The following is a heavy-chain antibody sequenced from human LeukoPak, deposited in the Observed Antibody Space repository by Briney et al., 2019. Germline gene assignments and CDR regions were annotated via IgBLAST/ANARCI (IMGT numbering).Heavy chain of an antibody. CDR1: GFTFSSYA. D-gene: IGHD2-15*01. J-gene: IGHJ4*02. CDR3: AKDNYSRGYFDY. CDR2: ISGSGGST. Sequence: GGSLRLSCAASGFTFSSYAMSRVRQAPGKGLEWVSAISGSGGSTYYADSVKGRFTISRDNSKNTLYLQMNSLRAEDTAVYYCAKDNYSRGYFDYWGQGTLVTVSS. V-gene: IGHV3-23*01.